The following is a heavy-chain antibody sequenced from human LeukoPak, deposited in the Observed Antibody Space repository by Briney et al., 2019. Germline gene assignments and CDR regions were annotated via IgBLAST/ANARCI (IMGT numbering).Heavy chain of an antibody. CDR3: ATADYRAAYYMDV. CDR1: GYTLTELS. D-gene: IGHD4/OR15-4a*01. J-gene: IGHJ6*03. V-gene: IGHV1-24*01. CDR2: FDPEDGEA. Sequence: ASVKVSCKVSGYTLTELSIHWVRQAPGKGLEWMGGFDPEDGEAIYAQRFQGRVTMTEDTSTDTAYMELSSLRFEDTAVYYCATADYRAAYYMDVWGKGTTVTVSS.